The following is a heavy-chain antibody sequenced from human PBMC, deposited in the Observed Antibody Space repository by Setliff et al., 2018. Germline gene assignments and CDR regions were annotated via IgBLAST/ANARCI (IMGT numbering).Heavy chain of an antibody. CDR3: ARDPYNWNYGDAFDI. CDR1: GGSISSSSYY. J-gene: IGHJ3*02. Sequence: TSETLSLTCTVSGGSISSSSYYWGWIRQPPGKGLEWIGSIYYSGSTYYNPSLKSRVTISVDTSKNQFSLKLSSVTAADTAVYYCARDPYNWNYGDAFDIWGQGTMVTVS. D-gene: IGHD1-7*01. CDR2: IYYSGST. V-gene: IGHV4-39*07.